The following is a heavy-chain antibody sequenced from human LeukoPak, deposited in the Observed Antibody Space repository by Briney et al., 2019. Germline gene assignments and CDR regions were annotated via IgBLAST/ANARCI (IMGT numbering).Heavy chain of an antibody. CDR2: IYTSGST. V-gene: IGHV4-61*02. CDR3: ARDSRDSDPKPFDY. D-gene: IGHD2-15*01. CDR1: GGSTSSGSYY. J-gene: IGHJ4*02. Sequence: SETLSLTCTVSGGSTSSGSYYWSWIRQPAGKGLEWIGRIYTSGSTNYNPSLKSRVTISVDTSKNQFSLKLSSVTAADTAVYYCARDSRDSDPKPFDYWGQGTLVTVSS.